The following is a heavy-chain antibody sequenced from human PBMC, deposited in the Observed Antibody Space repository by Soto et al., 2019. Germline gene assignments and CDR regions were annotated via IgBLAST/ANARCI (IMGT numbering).Heavy chain of an antibody. D-gene: IGHD2-2*01. CDR1: GGSISSGGYY. CDR2: IYYSGST. V-gene: IGHV4-31*03. J-gene: IGHJ4*02. Sequence: QVQLQESGPGLVKPSQTLSLTCTVSGGSISSGGYYWSWIRQHPGKGLEWIGYIYYSGSTYYNPALKRRVTISVDTSKNQFSLKLSSVTAADTAVYYCARGRTSSPTPGDYWGQGTLVTVSS. CDR3: ARGRTSSPTPGDY.